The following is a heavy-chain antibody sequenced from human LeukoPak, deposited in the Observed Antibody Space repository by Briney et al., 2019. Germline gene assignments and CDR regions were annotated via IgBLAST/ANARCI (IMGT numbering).Heavy chain of an antibody. V-gene: IGHV3-21*01. CDR1: GFTFSSYS. J-gene: IGHJ5*02. CDR3: ARAGSGWSRNWFDP. Sequence: PGGSLRLSCAASGFTFSSYSMNWVRQAPGKGLEWVSSISSSSSYIYYADSVKGRFTISRDNAKNSLYLQMNSLRAEDTAVYYCARAGSGWSRNWFDPWGQGTLVTVSS. CDR2: ISSSSSYI. D-gene: IGHD6-19*01.